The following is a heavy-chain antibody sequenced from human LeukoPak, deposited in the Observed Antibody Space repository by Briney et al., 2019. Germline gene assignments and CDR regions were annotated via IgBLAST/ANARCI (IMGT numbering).Heavy chain of an antibody. J-gene: IGHJ4*02. D-gene: IGHD6-13*01. V-gene: IGHV4-34*01. CDR3: ARRGQQLVPDY. CDR1: GGSFSGYY. CDR2: INHSGST. Sequence: SETLSLTCAVYGGSFSGYYWSWIRQPPGKGLEWIGEINHSGSTNYNPSLRSRVTISVDTSKNQFSLKLSSVTAAGTAVYYCARRGQQLVPDYWGRGTLVTVSS.